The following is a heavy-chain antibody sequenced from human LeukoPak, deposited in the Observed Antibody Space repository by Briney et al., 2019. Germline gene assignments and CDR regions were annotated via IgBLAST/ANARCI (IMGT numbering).Heavy chain of an antibody. CDR1: GGSISSGGYY. J-gene: IGHJ4*02. D-gene: IGHD6-19*01. V-gene: IGHV4-30-2*01. Sequence: SETLSLTCTVSGGSISSGGYYWSWIRQPPGKGLEWIGYIYHSGSTYYNPSLKSRVTISVDRSKNQFSLKLSSVTAADTAVYYCVCGWYRWRFDYWGQGTLVTVSS. CDR3: VCGWYRWRFDY. CDR2: IYHSGST.